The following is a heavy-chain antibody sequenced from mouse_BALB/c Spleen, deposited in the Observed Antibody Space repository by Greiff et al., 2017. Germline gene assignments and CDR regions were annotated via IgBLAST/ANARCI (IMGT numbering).Heavy chain of an antibody. J-gene: IGHJ2*01. Sequence: VQLQQSGAELLKPGASVKISCKATGYTFSSYWIEWVKQRPGQGLEWIGEINPSNGRTNYNEKFKSKATLTVDKSSSTAYMQLSSLTSEDSAVYYCARLRGDDYWGQGTTLTVSS. V-gene: IGHV1S81*02. CDR1: GYTFSSYW. CDR2: INPSNGRT. CDR3: ARLRGDDY. D-gene: IGHD2-12*01.